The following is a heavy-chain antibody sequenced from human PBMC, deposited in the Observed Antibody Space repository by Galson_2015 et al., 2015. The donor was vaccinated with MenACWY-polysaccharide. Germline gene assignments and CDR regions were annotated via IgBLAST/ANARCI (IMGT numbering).Heavy chain of an antibody. V-gene: IGHV3-9*01. CDR3: AKDKAVYCSTTTCSSLDY. CDR1: GFIFADYS. D-gene: IGHD2-2*01. J-gene: IGHJ4*02. CDR2: ITWNSDTI. Sequence: SLRLSCEASGFIFADYSMHWVRQAPGKGLEWVSGITWNSDTIIYADSVKGRFTISRDNAKNSLYLQLHSLRPEDTALYYCAKDKAVYCSTTTCSSLDYWGQGTLVTVSS.